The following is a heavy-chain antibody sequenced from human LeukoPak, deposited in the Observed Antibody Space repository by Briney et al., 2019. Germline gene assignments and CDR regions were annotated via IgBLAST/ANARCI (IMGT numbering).Heavy chain of an antibody. V-gene: IGHV4-39*01. CDR2: IYYSGST. CDR1: GGSISSSSYY. Sequence: PSETLSLTCTVSGGSISSSSYYWGWIRQPPGKGLEWIGSIYYSGSTYYNPSLKSRVTISVDTSKNQFSLKLSSVTAADTAVYYCARQNGNGFSSGRYFDYWGQGTLVTVSS. J-gene: IGHJ4*02. D-gene: IGHD3-3*01. CDR3: ARQNGNGFSSGRYFDY.